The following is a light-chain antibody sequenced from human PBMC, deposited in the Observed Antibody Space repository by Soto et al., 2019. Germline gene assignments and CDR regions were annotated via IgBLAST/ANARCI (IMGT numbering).Light chain of an antibody. J-gene: IGLJ2*01. CDR3: SSYRSSSTLPVV. V-gene: IGLV2-14*01. CDR2: EVS. Sequence: QSALTQPASVSGSPGQSITISCTGTSSDVGAYNYVSWYQQHPGKAPKLMIYEVSNRPSGVSNRFSGSKSGTTASLTISGLQAEDEAAYYCSSYRSSSTLPVVFGGGTKVTVL. CDR1: SSDVGAYNY.